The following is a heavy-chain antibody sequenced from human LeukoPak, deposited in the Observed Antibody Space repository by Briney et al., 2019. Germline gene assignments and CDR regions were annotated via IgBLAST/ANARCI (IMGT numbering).Heavy chain of an antibody. V-gene: IGHV1-3*01. CDR2: INAGNGNT. D-gene: IGHD3-9*01. J-gene: IGHJ3*02. CDR3: ARSYDILTGYDAFDI. Sequence: GASVKVSCKASGYTFISYAMHWVRQAPGQRLEWMGWINAGNGNTKYSQKFQGRVTITRDTSASTAYMELSSLRSEDTAVYYCARSYDILTGYDAFDIWGQGTMVTVSS. CDR1: GYTFISYA.